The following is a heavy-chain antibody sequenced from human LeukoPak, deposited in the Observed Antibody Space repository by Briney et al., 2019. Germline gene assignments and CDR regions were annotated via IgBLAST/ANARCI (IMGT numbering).Heavy chain of an antibody. D-gene: IGHD1-26*01. CDR2: IWYDGSNK. J-gene: IGHJ4*02. CDR3: ARAPTSYYYFDY. V-gene: IGHV3-33*01. Sequence: PGRSLRLSCAASGFTFSSYGMHWVRQAPGKGLEWVAVIWYDGSNKYYADSVKGRFTISRDNSKNTLYLQMNSLRAEDTAVYYCARAPTSYYYFDYWGQGTLVTVS. CDR1: GFTFSSYG.